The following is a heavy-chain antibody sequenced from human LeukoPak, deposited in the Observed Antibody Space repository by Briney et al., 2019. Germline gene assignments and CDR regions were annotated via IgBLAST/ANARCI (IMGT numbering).Heavy chain of an antibody. Sequence: PSETLSLTCTVSGGSINGYYWTWIRLPPGKELEWIGYMYYSGSTNYNPSLKSRVTVSVDTPKNQFSLKLSSVTAADTAVYYCASGHIDGYNFRGDYWGQGTLVTVSS. CDR3: ASGHIDGYNFRGDY. CDR2: MYYSGST. J-gene: IGHJ4*02. V-gene: IGHV4-59*01. CDR1: GGSINGYY. D-gene: IGHD5-24*01.